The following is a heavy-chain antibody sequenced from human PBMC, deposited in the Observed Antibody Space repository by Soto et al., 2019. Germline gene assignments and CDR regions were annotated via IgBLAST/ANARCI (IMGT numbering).Heavy chain of an antibody. CDR2: ISSREDNI. D-gene: IGHD6-19*01. CDR3: AKGTDPTIGCAYCFDS. J-gene: IGHJ4*02. V-gene: IGHV3-48*02. Sequence: VSLSCVGSGFSLANFPMNWVRQTPGEGREWISYISSREDNIYYTESVKGRFTISSDNGRNSLYPPMNSLRDEDAALYYFAKGTDPTIGCAYCFDSWGQGIPVTVSS. CDR1: GFSLANFP.